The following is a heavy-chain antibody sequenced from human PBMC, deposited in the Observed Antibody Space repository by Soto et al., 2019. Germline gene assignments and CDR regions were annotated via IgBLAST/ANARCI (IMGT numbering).Heavy chain of an antibody. CDR3: ARDGDCSGGSCYLGYGLDV. CDR1: GGSINSGGYY. V-gene: IGHV4-31*03. Sequence: QVQLQESGPGLVKPSQTLSLTCTVSGGSINSGGYYWSWIRQHPGKGLEWIGKIYYSGDTSYNPSLKSRATMSIDTSKNQFSLKMTSVTAADTAEYYCARDGDCSGGSCYLGYGLDVWGRGTTVTVSS. CDR2: IYYSGDT. D-gene: IGHD2-15*01. J-gene: IGHJ6*02.